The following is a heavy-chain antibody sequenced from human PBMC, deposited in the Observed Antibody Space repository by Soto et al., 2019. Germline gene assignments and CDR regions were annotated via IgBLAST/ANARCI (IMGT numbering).Heavy chain of an antibody. CDR3: ARGMVGHTVTTTDFDY. CDR1: GYTFTSYD. Sequence: ASVKVSCKASGYTFTSYDINWVRQATGQGLEWMGWMNPNSGNTGYAQKFQGRVTMTRNTSISTAYMELSSLRSEDTAVYYCARGMVGHTVTTTDFDYWGQGTLVTVSS. CDR2: MNPNSGNT. J-gene: IGHJ4*02. D-gene: IGHD4-17*01. V-gene: IGHV1-8*01.